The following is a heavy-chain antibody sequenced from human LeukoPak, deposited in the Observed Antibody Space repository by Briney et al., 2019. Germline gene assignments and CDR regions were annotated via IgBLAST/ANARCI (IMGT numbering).Heavy chain of an antibody. D-gene: IGHD3-22*01. CDR2: INHSGST. J-gene: IGHJ4*02. CDR1: GGSFSGYY. V-gene: IGHV4-34*01. Sequence: SETLSLTCAVYGGSFSGYYWSWIRQPPGKGLEWIGEINHSGSTNYNPSLKSRVTISVDTSKNQFSLELSSVTAADTAVYYCARGRGDYDSSGYYFRFRVEYYFDYWGQGTLVTVSS. CDR3: ARGRGDYDSSGYYFRFRVEYYFDY.